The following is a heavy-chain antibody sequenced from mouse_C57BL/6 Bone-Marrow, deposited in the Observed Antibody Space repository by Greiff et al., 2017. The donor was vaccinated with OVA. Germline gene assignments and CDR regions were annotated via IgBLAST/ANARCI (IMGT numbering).Heavy chain of an antibody. CDR3: ARNYYYAMDY. J-gene: IGHJ4*01. Sequence: DVKLQESGGGLVKPGGSLKLSCAASGFTFSDYGMHWVRQAPEKGLEWVAYISSGSSTIYYADTVKGRFTISRDNAKNTLFLQMTSLRSEDTAMYYCARNYYYAMDYWGQGTSVTVSS. CDR1: GFTFSDYG. V-gene: IGHV5-17*01. CDR2: ISSGSSTI.